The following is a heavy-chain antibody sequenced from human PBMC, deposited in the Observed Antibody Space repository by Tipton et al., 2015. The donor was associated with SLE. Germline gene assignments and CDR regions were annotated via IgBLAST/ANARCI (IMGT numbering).Heavy chain of an antibody. CDR3: ARGDYGAFQYFQH. D-gene: IGHD4-17*01. J-gene: IGHJ1*01. CDR1: GGSFSGYY. CDR2: INHSGST. V-gene: IGHV4-34*01. Sequence: TLSLTCAVYGGSFSGYYWSWIRQFPGKGLEWIGEINHSGSTNYNPSLKSRVTISVDTSKNQFSLKLSSVTAADTAVYYCARGDYGAFQYFQHWGQGTLVTVSS.